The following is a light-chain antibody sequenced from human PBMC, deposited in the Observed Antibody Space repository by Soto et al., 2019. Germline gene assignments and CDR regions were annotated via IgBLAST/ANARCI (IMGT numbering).Light chain of an antibody. Sequence: EKVMTQSPAALSVSPEERATLSCRASQSVKSNFAWYQQKPGQAPRLLLYGASTRATGIPARFSGSASGTEFTLTISSLQSEDSAVYYCKKYNDLPITFGGGTKVEIK. CDR2: GAS. CDR1: QSVKSN. CDR3: KKYNDLPIT. J-gene: IGKJ4*01. V-gene: IGKV3-15*01.